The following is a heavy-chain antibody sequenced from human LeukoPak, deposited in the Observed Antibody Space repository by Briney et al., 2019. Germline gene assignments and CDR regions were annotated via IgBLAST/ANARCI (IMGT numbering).Heavy chain of an antibody. J-gene: IGHJ6*02. D-gene: IGHD2-2*01. CDR1: GFIFHIYG. V-gene: IGHV3-30*02. CDR2: IRHDGSNK. CDR3: AKDSSSTSFNYGMDV. Sequence: GGSLRLSCAASGFIFHIYGMHWVRQAPGKGLEWVAFIRHDGSNKYYADSVKGRFTISRDNSKNTLYLQMNSLRAEDTAVYYCAKDSSSTSFNYGMDVWGQGTTVTVSS.